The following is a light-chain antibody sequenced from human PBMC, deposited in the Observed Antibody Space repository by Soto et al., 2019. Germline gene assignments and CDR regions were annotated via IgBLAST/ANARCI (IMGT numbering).Light chain of an antibody. CDR1: SSNIGANYD. CDR2: GNS. J-gene: IGLJ2*01. Sequence: QSVLTQPPSVSGAPGQRVTISCTGSSSNIGANYDVHWYQQRPGTAPKLLIFGNSNRPSGVPDRFSGSKSGTSASLAISGLRSEDEADYYCAAWDDSLSGVVFGGGTKLTVL. CDR3: AAWDDSLSGVV. V-gene: IGLV1-40*01.